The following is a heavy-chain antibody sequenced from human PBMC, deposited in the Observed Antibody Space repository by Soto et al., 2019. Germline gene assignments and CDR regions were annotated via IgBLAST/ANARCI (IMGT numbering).Heavy chain of an antibody. CDR2: ISGSGGST. V-gene: IGHV3-23*01. Sequence: GESLKISCAASGFTFSSYAMSWVRQAPGKGLEWVSAISGSGGSTYYADSVKGRFTISRDNSKNTLYLQMNSLRAEDTAVYYCAKDPPYIVATIWSDYWGQGTLVTVSS. CDR1: GFTFSSYA. CDR3: AKDPPYIVATIWSDY. D-gene: IGHD5-12*01. J-gene: IGHJ4*02.